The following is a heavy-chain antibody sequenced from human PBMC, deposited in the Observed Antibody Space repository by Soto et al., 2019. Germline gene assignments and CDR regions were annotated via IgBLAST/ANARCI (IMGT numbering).Heavy chain of an antibody. Sequence: GASVKVSCKASGYTFTSYGISWVRQAPGQGLEWMGWISAYNGNTNYAQKLQGRVTMTTDTSTSTAYMELRSLRSDDTAVYYCARDRSRLLSLGLTNWFDPWGQGTLVTVSS. D-gene: IGHD3-10*01. V-gene: IGHV1-18*04. CDR3: ARDRSRLLSLGLTNWFDP. CDR2: ISAYNGNT. J-gene: IGHJ5*02. CDR1: GYTFTSYG.